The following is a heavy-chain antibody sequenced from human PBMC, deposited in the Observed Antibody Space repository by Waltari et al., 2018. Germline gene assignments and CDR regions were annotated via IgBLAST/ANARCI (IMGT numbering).Heavy chain of an antibody. V-gene: IGHV3-20*04. CDR2: MNWKGDKV. Sequence: VESGGGVIRPGGSLTLSCEASGFTFDDYGMSWVRQGPGKGVEGIAGMNWKGDKVAYGDAVRCRFIISRDNAKNLLYLQMNTVGLDDTALYYCARGGDSSWPRWGQGTLVTVSA. CDR1: GFTFDDYG. CDR3: ARGGDSSWPR. J-gene: IGHJ4*02. D-gene: IGHD3-22*01.